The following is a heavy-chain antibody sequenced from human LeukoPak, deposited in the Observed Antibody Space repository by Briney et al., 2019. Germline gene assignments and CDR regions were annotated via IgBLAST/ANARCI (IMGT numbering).Heavy chain of an antibody. Sequence: VASVKVSCKASGYTVTSYDIYWVRQATGQGLEWMGWMNPNSGNTGYAQKFQGRVTMTRNTSKSTAYLELSSLRSEDTAVYYCARVRRGVEMATGDFDYWGQGTLVTVSS. D-gene: IGHD5-24*01. J-gene: IGHJ4*02. CDR1: GYTVTSYD. CDR2: MNPNSGNT. V-gene: IGHV1-8*01. CDR3: ARVRRGVEMATGDFDY.